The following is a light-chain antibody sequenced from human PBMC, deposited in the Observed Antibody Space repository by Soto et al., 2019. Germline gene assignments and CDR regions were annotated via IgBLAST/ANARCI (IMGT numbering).Light chain of an antibody. CDR1: SSNIGSNA. Sequence: QSVLTQPPSASGTPGQRVTISCSGSSSNIGSNAVNWYQQLPGTAPKLLIYTFAQRPSGVPDRFSGSKSGTSASLAISGLQSEDEADYFCSSYAGSNNYVFGTGTKLTVL. CDR3: SSYAGSNNYV. J-gene: IGLJ1*01. CDR2: TFA. V-gene: IGLV1-44*01.